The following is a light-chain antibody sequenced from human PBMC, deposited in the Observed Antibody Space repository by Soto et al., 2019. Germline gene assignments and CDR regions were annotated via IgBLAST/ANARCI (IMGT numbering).Light chain of an antibody. CDR3: QHRHSWPPGAT. J-gene: IGKJ4*01. CDR1: QSVSNS. Sequence: EIVLTQSPATLSLSPGERATLSCRASQSVSNSLAWYQQKPGQTPRLLIYDASNRATGIPARFSGSGSGTDFTLTISSLEPEDFAVYYCQHRHSWPPGATFGGGTKVEIK. V-gene: IGKV3-11*01. CDR2: DAS.